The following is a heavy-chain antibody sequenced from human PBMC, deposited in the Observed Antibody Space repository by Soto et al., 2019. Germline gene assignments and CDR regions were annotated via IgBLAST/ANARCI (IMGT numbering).Heavy chain of an antibody. D-gene: IGHD2-15*01. Sequence: GASLKISCKSSGYSFISYWIGWVRQMPGKGLEWMGIIYPSDTDTRYSPPFQGQDTISADKSINTAYLQRSSLKASDTAMYYSALLEGFCSGGNCYPGYWRRGSLVTVSS. CDR3: ALLEGFCSGGNCYPGY. CDR1: GYSFISYW. J-gene: IGHJ4*02. V-gene: IGHV5-51*01. CDR2: IYPSDTDT.